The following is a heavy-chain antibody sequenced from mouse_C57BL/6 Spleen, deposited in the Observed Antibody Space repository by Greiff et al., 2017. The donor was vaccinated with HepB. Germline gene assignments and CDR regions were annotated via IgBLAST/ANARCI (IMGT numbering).Heavy chain of an antibody. J-gene: IGHJ1*03. CDR2: IWRGGST. CDR1: GFSLTSYG. V-gene: IGHV2-5*01. Sequence: VQLQQSGPGLVQPSQSLSITCTVSGFSLTSYGVHWVRQSPGKGLEWLGVIWRGGSTDYNAAFMSRLSITKDNSTSQVFFKMNSLQADDTAIYYCAKNYPHYYGSGYWYFGVWGTGTTVTVSS. D-gene: IGHD1-1*01. CDR3: AKNYPHYYGSGYWYFGV.